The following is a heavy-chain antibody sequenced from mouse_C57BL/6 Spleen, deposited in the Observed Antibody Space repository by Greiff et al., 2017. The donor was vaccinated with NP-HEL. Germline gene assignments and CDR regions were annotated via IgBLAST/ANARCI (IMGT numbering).Heavy chain of an antibody. CDR3: TLYYGSSYDAMDY. D-gene: IGHD1-1*01. V-gene: IGHV14-4*01. Sequence: VQLQQSGAELVRPGASVKLSCTASGFNIKDDYMHWVKQRPEQGLEWIGWIDPANGDTEYASKFQGKATITADTSSNTAYLQLSSLTSEDTAVYYCTLYYGSSYDAMDYWGQGTSVTVSS. CDR2: IDPANGDT. J-gene: IGHJ4*01. CDR1: GFNIKDDY.